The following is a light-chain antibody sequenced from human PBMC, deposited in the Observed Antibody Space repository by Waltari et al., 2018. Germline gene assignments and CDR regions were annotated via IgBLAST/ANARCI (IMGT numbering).Light chain of an antibody. J-gene: IGKJ2*01. V-gene: IGKV4-1*01. CDR3: QEYYSTPLT. CDR1: QSVLYSSNNKNY. Sequence: DIVMTQSPDSLAVSLGERATIHCKSSQSVLYSSNNKNYLAGYQQKPGQPPKLRISWASTRESGVPGRFSGSGSGTDFTLTISSLQAEDVAVYYCQEYYSTPLTFGQGTKLEIK. CDR2: WAS.